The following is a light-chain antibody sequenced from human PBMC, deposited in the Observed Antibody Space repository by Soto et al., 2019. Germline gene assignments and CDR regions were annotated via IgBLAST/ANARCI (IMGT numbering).Light chain of an antibody. Sequence: SYELTQPPSVSVAPGQTARITCVGNDIGSKSGHWYQQKPGQAPELVVYEDSDRPSGIPERFSGSNSGNTATLPITRVEAGDEADFYCQVWFSSRDQVVFGGGTKVTVL. CDR1: DIGSKS. V-gene: IGLV3-21*02. J-gene: IGLJ3*02. CDR2: EDS. CDR3: QVWFSSRDQVV.